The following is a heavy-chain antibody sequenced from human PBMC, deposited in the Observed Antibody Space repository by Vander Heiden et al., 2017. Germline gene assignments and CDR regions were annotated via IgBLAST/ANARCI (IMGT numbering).Heavy chain of an antibody. V-gene: IGHV3-33*01. J-gene: IGHJ4*02. Sequence: LSCAASGFTFSSYGMHWVRQAPGKGLEWVAVIWYDGSNKYYADSVKGRFTISRDNSKNTLYLQMNSLRAEDTAVYYCARDFYGANGVFDYWGQGTLVTVSS. CDR3: ARDFYGANGVFDY. CDR2: IWYDGSNK. D-gene: IGHD4-17*01. CDR1: GFTFSSYG.